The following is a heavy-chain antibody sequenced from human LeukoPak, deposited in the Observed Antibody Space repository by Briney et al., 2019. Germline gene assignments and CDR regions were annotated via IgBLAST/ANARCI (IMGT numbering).Heavy chain of an antibody. Sequence: GGSLRLSCAASGFTFSSYSMNWVRQAPGKGLEWVSSISSSSSYIYYADSVKGRFTISRDNAKNSLYLQMNSLRAEDTAVCYWARGRGYCSSTSCQNWFDPWGQGTLVTVSS. CDR1: GFTFSSYS. CDR3: ARGRGYCSSTSCQNWFDP. V-gene: IGHV3-21*01. J-gene: IGHJ5*02. D-gene: IGHD2-2*01. CDR2: ISSSSSYI.